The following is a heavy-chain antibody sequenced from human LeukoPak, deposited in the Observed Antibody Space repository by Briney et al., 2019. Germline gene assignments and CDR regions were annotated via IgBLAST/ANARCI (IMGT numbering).Heavy chain of an antibody. CDR3: AVTPGVRGWGRFDY. CDR1: GFTVSSNY. J-gene: IGHJ4*02. CDR2: ISGSGGST. Sequence: GGSLRLSCAASGFTVSSNYMSWVRQAPGKGLEWVSAISGSGGSTYYADSVKGRFTISRDNSKNTLYLQMNSLRAEDTAVYYCAVTPGVRGWGRFDYWGQGTLVTVSS. D-gene: IGHD7-27*01. V-gene: IGHV3-23*01.